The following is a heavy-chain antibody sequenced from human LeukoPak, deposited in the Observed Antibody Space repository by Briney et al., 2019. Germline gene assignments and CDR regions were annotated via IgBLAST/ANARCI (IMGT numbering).Heavy chain of an antibody. J-gene: IGHJ4*02. CDR1: GFSFSSYA. CDR3: ASADFYGSGSYYSGSCDY. CDR2: ISYDGNKE. D-gene: IGHD3-10*01. Sequence: GGSLRLSCAASGFSFSSYAMHWVRQAPGKGLEWVAVISYDGNKEYYTDSVKGRFTISRDNSKNTLYLQMNGLRTEDTAVYYCASADFYGSGSYYSGSCDYWGQGTLVTVSS. V-gene: IGHV3-30*04.